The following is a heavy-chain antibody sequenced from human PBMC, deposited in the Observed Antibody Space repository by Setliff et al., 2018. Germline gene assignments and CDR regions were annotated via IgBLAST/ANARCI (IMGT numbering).Heavy chain of an antibody. CDR2: SSSGGNII. CDR3: VRDGSHYFDY. J-gene: IGHJ4*02. Sequence: PGGSLRLSCVASGFTISNYWMAWVRQAPGKGLEWVSYSSSGGNIIKYADSVKGRFTISRDTAKNSLHLQMNSLRVEDTAVYYCVRDGSHYFDYWGQGTLVTVSS. D-gene: IGHD6-19*01. CDR1: GFTISNYW. V-gene: IGHV3-48*01.